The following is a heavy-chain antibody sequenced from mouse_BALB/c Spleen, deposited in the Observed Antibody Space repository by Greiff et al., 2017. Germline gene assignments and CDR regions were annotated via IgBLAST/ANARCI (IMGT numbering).Heavy chain of an antibody. V-gene: IGHV1S81*02. CDR1: GYTFTSYY. J-gene: IGHJ3*01. CDR2: INPSNGGT. CDR3: TRKDYGSSLFAY. Sequence: QVQLQQPGAELVKPGASVKLSCKASGYTFTSYYMYWVKQRPGQGLEWIGEINPSNGGTNFNEKFKSKATLTVDKSSSTAYMQLSSLTSEDSAVYYCTRKDYGSSLFAYWGQGTLVTVSA. D-gene: IGHD1-1*01.